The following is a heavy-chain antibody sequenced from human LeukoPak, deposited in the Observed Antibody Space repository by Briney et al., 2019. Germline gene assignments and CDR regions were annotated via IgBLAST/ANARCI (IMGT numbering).Heavy chain of an antibody. CDR1: GFTVSSNY. CDR3: AKNIAAPTTPFDY. V-gene: IGHV3-53*01. CDR2: IYSGGST. J-gene: IGHJ4*02. D-gene: IGHD6-13*01. Sequence: GGSLRLSCAASGFTVSSNYMSWVRQAPGKGLEWVSVIYSGGSTYYADSVKGRFTISRHNSKNTLYLQMNSLRAEDTALYYCAKNIAAPTTPFDYWGQGTLVTVSS.